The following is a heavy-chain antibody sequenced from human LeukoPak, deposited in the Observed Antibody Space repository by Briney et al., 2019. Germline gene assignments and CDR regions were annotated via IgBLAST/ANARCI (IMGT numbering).Heavy chain of an antibody. CDR3: AKSLDIYCSSTSCYYFDY. J-gene: IGHJ4*02. D-gene: IGHD2-2*01. CDR1: GFTFSSYA. Sequence: PGGSLRLSCAASGFTFSSYAMSWVRQAPGKGLEWVSAISGSGGSTYYADSVKGRFTISRDNSKNTLYLQMNSLRAEDTAVYYCAKSLDIYCSSTSCYYFDYWGQGTLVTVSS. CDR2: ISGSGGST. V-gene: IGHV3-23*01.